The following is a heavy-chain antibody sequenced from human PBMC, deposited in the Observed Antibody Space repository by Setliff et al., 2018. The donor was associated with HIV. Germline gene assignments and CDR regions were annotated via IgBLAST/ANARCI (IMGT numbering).Heavy chain of an antibody. CDR3: ARQGGYNSPLMV. J-gene: IGHJ4*02. CDR1: GGSIISYY. V-gene: IGHV4-59*08. D-gene: IGHD3-10*01. Sequence: PSETLSLTCTVSGGSIISYYWNWIRQSPGKGLEWIGYIFDSGTTKYNPSVTSRVTISVDASKNQFFLQLISVTAADTAVYYCARQGGYNSPLMVWGQGKLVTVSS. CDR2: IFDSGTT.